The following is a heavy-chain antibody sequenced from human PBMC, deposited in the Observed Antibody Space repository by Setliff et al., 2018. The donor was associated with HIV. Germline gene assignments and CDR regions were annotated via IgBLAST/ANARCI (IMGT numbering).Heavy chain of an antibody. J-gene: IGHJ3*02. D-gene: IGHD2-8*01. CDR3: ATKLYCTNGVCLDAFDI. CDR2: ISAENGNT. V-gene: IGHV1-18*01. CDR1: GYSFSSYG. Sequence: GASVKVSCKAYGYSFSSYGLNWVRQAPGQGLEWLGWISAENGNTNYAQKLQGRVTMTIDTATRTAYMELRSLRSDDTAVYYCATKLYCTNGVCLDAFDIWGQGTMVTVSS.